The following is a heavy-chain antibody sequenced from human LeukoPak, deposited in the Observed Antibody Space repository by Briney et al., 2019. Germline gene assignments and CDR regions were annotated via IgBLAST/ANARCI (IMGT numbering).Heavy chain of an antibody. V-gene: IGHV3-30-3*01. Sequence: GGSLTLPCSPSGFTLRGYTMHCVRRAPDRGLEGVGLVSYDGSKKYYAQPAKGRFTISRDNSENALWVQMNNLGVEDTAGYYCARKGQGGETDPFDIWRQDTMVTVSS. D-gene: IGHD3-16*01. CDR1: GFTLRGYT. CDR3: ARKGQGGETDPFDI. CDR2: VSYDGSKK. J-gene: IGHJ3*02.